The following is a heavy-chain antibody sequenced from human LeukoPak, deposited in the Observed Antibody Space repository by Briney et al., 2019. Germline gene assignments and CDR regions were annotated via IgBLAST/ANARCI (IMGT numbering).Heavy chain of an antibody. J-gene: IGHJ4*02. D-gene: IGHD4-11*01. Sequence: PLETLSLTCTVSSGSISSYYWSWIRQPPGRGLEWIGYVSYSGTTNYNPSLKSRVTISVDTSKNQFSLKLRSVTAADTAVYYCARHDSYYLLDYWGQGTLVTVSS. V-gene: IGHV4-59*08. CDR1: SGSISSYY. CDR2: VSYSGTT. CDR3: ARHDSYYLLDY.